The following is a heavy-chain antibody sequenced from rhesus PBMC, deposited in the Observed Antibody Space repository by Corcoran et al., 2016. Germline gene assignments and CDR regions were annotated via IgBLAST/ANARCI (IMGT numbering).Heavy chain of an antibody. D-gene: IGHD2-33*01. Sequence: QLQLQESGPGLVKPSETLSLTCAVSGGSISSSNCWNWIRQPPGKGLEWIGYISGSSGSTYYNPSLKSRVTISTDTSKNQFSLKLSSVTAADTAVYYCARDTPRRGYSYGLDSWGQGVVVTVSS. J-gene: IGHJ6*01. CDR3: ARDTPRRGYSYGLDS. CDR2: ISGSSGST. V-gene: IGHV4-65*01. CDR1: GGSISSSNC.